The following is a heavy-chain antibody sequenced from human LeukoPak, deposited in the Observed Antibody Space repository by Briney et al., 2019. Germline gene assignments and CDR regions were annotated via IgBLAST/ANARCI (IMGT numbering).Heavy chain of an antibody. D-gene: IGHD3-22*01. Sequence: GGSLRLSCAASGFTFSNYNMNWVRQAPGKGLEWISYISSSSSPIYYADSVKGRFTISRDNAKNSLYLQMNSLRDEDTAVYCCARVDRYYDSWADYWGQGTLVTVSS. CDR3: ARVDRYYDSWADY. CDR2: ISSSSSPI. V-gene: IGHV3-48*02. CDR1: GFTFSNYN. J-gene: IGHJ4*02.